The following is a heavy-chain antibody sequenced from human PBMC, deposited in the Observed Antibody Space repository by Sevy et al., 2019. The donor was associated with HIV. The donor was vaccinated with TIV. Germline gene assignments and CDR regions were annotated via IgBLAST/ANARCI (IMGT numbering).Heavy chain of an antibody. J-gene: IGHJ6*02. CDR1: GVSITNNNYF. CDR3: ARHFGGGGKRGLDV. CDR2: IYYTGST. V-gene: IGHV4-39*01. D-gene: IGHD3-10*01. Sequence: SETLSLTCTVSGVSITNNNYFWGWIRQPPGKGLEWIGAIYYTGSTYYNSSLNSRITISIDTSRGQFSLDLSSVTAADTAVYYCARHFGGGGKRGLDVWGQGTTVTVSS.